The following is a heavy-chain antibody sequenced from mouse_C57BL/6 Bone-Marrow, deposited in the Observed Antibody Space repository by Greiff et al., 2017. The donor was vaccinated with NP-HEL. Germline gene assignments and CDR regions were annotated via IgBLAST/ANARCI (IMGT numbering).Heavy chain of an antibody. CDR1: GYTFTDYY. V-gene: IGHV1-19*01. Sequence: EVQLHQSGPVLVKPGASVKMSCKASGYTFTDYYMNWVKQSHGKSLEWIGVINPYNGGTSYNQKFKGKATLTVDKSSSTAYMELNSLTSEDSAVYYCARRITTSMDYWGQGTSVTVSS. D-gene: IGHD1-1*01. J-gene: IGHJ4*01. CDR3: ARRITTSMDY. CDR2: INPYNGGT.